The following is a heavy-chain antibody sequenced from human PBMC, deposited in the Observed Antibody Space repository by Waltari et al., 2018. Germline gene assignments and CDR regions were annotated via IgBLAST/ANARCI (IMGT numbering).Heavy chain of an antibody. Sequence: QVQLMQSGAEVKKPGASVKVSCKASGYTFTSYAMHWVRQAPGQRLEWMGWINAGNGNTKYSQKCQGRVTITRDTSASTAYMELSSLRSEDTAVYYCARENYDFWSGYYTSHSGDWGQGTLVTVSS. CDR3: ARENYDFWSGYYTSHSGD. D-gene: IGHD3-3*01. CDR2: INAGNGNT. J-gene: IGHJ4*02. V-gene: IGHV1-3*01. CDR1: GYTFTSYA.